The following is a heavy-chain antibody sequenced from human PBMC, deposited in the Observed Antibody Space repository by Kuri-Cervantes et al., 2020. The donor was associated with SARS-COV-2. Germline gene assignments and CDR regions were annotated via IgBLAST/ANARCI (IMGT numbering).Heavy chain of an antibody. V-gene: IGHV4-59*12. CDR1: GGSISSYY. CDR2: IYYSGST. J-gene: IGHJ6*02. Sequence: SETLSPTWTVSGGSISSYYWSWIRQPPGKGLEWIGYIYYSGSTNYNPPLKSRVTISVDTSKNQFSLKLSSVNAADTAVYYCALVLTGYRPYYGMDVWGQGNTVTVSS. D-gene: IGHD3-9*01. CDR3: ALVLTGYRPYYGMDV.